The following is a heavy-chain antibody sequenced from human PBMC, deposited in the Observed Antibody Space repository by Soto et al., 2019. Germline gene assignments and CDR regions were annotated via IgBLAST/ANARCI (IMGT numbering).Heavy chain of an antibody. D-gene: IGHD5-12*01. CDR1: GGSISSSGYY. Sequence: QVQLQESGPGLVKPSQTLSLTCTVSGGSISSSGYYWSWIRQHPGKGLEWIGYIYDSGSTYYNPSLKSRVTISVDTSKNQFSRKLSSVTAADTAVYYCARAEGGGYDHRWFDPWGQGTLVTVSS. V-gene: IGHV4-31*03. J-gene: IGHJ5*02. CDR2: IYDSGST. CDR3: ARAEGGGYDHRWFDP.